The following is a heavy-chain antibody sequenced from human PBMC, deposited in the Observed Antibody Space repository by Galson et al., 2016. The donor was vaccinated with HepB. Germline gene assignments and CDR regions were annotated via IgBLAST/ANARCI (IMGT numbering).Heavy chain of an antibody. CDR1: GFSLTTSGVG. Sequence: PALVKPTQTLTLTCTFSGFSLTTSGVGVGWFRQPPGKALEWLALIYWDDDERYSPSLKSRLTLTKDTSKNQVVLTMTNMDPVDTATYYCAHSLGGSWFDPWGQGTLVTVSS. J-gene: IGHJ5*02. V-gene: IGHV2-5*02. CDR2: IYWDDDE. D-gene: IGHD3-16*01. CDR3: AHSLGGSWFDP.